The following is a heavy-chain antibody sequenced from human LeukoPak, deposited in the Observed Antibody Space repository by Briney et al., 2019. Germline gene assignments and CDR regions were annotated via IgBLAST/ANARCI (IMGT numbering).Heavy chain of an antibody. J-gene: IGHJ4*02. CDR1: GFTVSSNY. D-gene: IGHD4-23*01. Sequence: GGSLRLSCAASGFTVSSNYMSWVRQAPGKGLEWVSVIYSGGSTYYADSVKGRFTISRDNSKNTLYLQMNSLKTEDTAVYFCAKGGLYGGKMGENWGQGTLVTVSS. CDR3: AKGGLYGGKMGEN. V-gene: IGHV3-53*01. CDR2: IYSGGST.